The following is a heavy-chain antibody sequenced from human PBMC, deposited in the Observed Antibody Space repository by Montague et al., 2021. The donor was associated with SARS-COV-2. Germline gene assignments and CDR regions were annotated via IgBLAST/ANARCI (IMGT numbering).Heavy chain of an antibody. CDR1: GGSLSTYY. V-gene: IGHV4-59*08. CDR3: VRYSGWFYFDF. Sequence: SETLSLTCSVSGGSLSTYYWSWIRQPPGEGLEWIGYIDDSVTTRYNPSLRSRATISLDLSKNQFSLDLNSVTAADTAVYYCVRYSGWFYFDFWGQGIPVTVSS. J-gene: IGHJ4*02. CDR2: IDDSVTT. D-gene: IGHD6-19*01.